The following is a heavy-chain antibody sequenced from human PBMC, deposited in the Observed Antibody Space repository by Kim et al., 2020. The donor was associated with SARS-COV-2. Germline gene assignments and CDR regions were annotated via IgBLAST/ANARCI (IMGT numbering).Heavy chain of an antibody. CDR2: IYHSGRT. V-gene: IGHV4-4*02. J-gene: IGHJ4*02. D-gene: IGHD3-22*01. CDR3: ARRGMGYDSSGL. CDR1: GGPISSSNW. Sequence: SETLSLTCAVSGGPISSSNWWSWVRQPPGKGLEWIGEIYHSGRTNYNPSLKSRVTISVDKSKNQFSLKLSSVTAADTAVYYCARRGMGYDSSGLWGQGTLVTVSS.